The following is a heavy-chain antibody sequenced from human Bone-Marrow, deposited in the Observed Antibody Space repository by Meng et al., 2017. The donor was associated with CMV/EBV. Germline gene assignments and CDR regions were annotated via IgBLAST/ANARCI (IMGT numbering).Heavy chain of an antibody. CDR1: GGTFSSYA. J-gene: IGHJ4*02. Sequence: SVKVSCKASGGTFSSYAISWVRQAPGQGLEWMGGIIPILGIANYAQKFQGRVTITADKSTSTAYMELSSLRSEDTAVYYCARGSMTTGYYFDYWGQGTRVTVSS. CDR3: ARGSMTTGYYFDY. D-gene: IGHD4-11*01. CDR2: IIPILGIA. V-gene: IGHV1-69*10.